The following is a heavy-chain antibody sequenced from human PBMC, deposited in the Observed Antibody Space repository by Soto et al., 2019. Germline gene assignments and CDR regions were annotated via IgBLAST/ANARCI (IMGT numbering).Heavy chain of an antibody. J-gene: IGHJ6*02. V-gene: IGHV3-21*01. CDR2: ITSSSGHI. CDR3: VRERGLSSFYGMDV. D-gene: IGHD3-10*01. Sequence: GGSLRLSCEASGFTLTTYTMNWVRQASGKGLEWVLSITSSSGHIYYADSVKGRFTISRDNARNSLYLQMNSLRAEDTAVYYCVRERGLSSFYGMDVWGQGTTVTVSS. CDR1: GFTLTTYT.